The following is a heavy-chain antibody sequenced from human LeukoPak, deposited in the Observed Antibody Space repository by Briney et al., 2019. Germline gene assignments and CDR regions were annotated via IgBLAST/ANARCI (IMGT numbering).Heavy chain of an antibody. CDR2: INWNGGST. D-gene: IGHD6-13*01. Sequence: GGSLRLPCAASGFTFDDYGMSWVRQAPGKGLEWVSGINWNGGSTGYADSVEGRFTISRDNAKNSLYLQMNSLRAEDTALHYCARDPEAGAADYWGQGTLVTVSS. J-gene: IGHJ4*02. CDR3: ARDPEAGAADY. V-gene: IGHV3-20*04. CDR1: GFTFDDYG.